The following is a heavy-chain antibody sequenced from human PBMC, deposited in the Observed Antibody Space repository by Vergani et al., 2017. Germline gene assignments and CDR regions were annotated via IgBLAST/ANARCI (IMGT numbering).Heavy chain of an antibody. CDR2: ISAYNGNT. CDR3: ARAYHIKTRGVDAFDI. CDR1: GYTFTSYG. V-gene: IGHV1-18*01. J-gene: IGHJ3*02. D-gene: IGHD2-8*02. Sequence: QVQLVQSGAEVKKPGASVKVSCKASGYTFTSYGISWVRQAPGQGLEWMGWISAYNGNTNYAQKLQGRVTMTTDTATSTAYMELRSLRSDDTAVYYCARAYHIKTRGVDAFDIWGQGTMVTVSS.